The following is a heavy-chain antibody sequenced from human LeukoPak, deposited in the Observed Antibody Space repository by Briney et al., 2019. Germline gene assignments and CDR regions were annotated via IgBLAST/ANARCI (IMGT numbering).Heavy chain of an antibody. CDR3: ARVTQPYDSSGSLGDAAFDI. D-gene: IGHD3-22*01. Sequence: SETLSLNCTVSGGSISSGSYYWSWIRQPAGKGLEWIGRIYTSGSTNYNPSLKSRVTISVDTSKNQFSLKLSSVTAADTAVYYCARVTQPYDSSGSLGDAAFDIWGQGTMVTVSS. CDR1: GGSISSGSYY. V-gene: IGHV4-61*02. J-gene: IGHJ3*02. CDR2: IYTSGST.